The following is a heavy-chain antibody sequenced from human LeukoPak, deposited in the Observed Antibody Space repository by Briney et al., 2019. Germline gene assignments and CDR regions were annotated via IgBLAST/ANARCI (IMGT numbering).Heavy chain of an antibody. CDR3: ATSAGTVGPLGAFDI. Sequence: ASVKVSCKVSGYTLTELSMHWVRQAPGKGLEWMGGLDPEDGETIYAQKFQGRVTMTEDTSTDTAYMELSSLRSEDTAVYYCATSAGTVGPLGAFDIWGQGTMVTVSS. CDR1: GYTLTELS. CDR2: LDPEDGET. D-gene: IGHD6-13*01. J-gene: IGHJ3*02. V-gene: IGHV1-24*01.